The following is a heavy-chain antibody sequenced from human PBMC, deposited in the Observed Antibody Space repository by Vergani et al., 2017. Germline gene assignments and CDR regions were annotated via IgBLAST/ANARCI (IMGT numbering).Heavy chain of an antibody. CDR3: ARVNSETNGHLYYYYYMDV. V-gene: IGHV4-34*01. CDR1: GGSFTSYH. J-gene: IGHJ6*03. Sequence: QVQLQQWGGGLLKPSETLSLTCVVNGGSFTSYHWTWIRQSPGEGLEWVGDIDHTGRPDYNPSLKSRLTMSVVKSRKQFSLTLDSVTATDTAIYFCARVNSETNGHLYYYYYMDVWGQGTAVTVS. D-gene: IGHD2-8*01. CDR2: IDHTGRP.